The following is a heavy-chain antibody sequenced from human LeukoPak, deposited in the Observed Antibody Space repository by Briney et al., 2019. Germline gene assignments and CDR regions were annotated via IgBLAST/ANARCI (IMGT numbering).Heavy chain of an antibody. V-gene: IGHV5-51*01. CDR1: EYSFTSYW. J-gene: IGHJ3*02. D-gene: IGHD3-16*02. CDR3: ARRLHSYYDYVWGSYRYTEDAFDI. CDR2: IYPGDSDT. Sequence: GGSLKISCKGSEYSFTSYWIGWVRQMPGKGLEWMGIIYPGDSDTRYSPSFQGQVTISADKSISTAYLQWSSLKASDTAMYYCARRLHSYYDYVWGSYRYTEDAFDIWGQGTMVTVSS.